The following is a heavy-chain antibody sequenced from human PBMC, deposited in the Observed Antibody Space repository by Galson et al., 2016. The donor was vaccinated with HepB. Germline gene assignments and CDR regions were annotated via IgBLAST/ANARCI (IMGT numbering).Heavy chain of an antibody. Sequence: SLRLSCAASGFTFSNYWIYWLRQVPGKGLVWLSHINGDGTIVTYGDSVKGRFTTSRDNAKNTLYLQLNSLSVEDTALYHCARDRYCSGDTCWGQGTLVTVSS. CDR3: ARDRYCSGDTC. CDR1: GFTFSNYW. V-gene: IGHV3-74*03. J-gene: IGHJ4*02. CDR2: INGDGTIV. D-gene: IGHD2-15*01.